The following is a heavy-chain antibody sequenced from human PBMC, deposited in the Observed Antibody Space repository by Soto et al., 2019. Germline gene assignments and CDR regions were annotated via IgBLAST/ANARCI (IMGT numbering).Heavy chain of an antibody. V-gene: IGHV3-23*01. J-gene: IGHJ5*02. CDR3: AKDAISGDGIWLMDS. CDR2: LLRSGSSA. Sequence: PGGSRRLSCAASGFTFRNYAMTWARQAPGKGLEWVSSLLRSGSSAYYADSVRGRFTISSDTSANSLYLQMDNLRAEDTAIYYYAKDAISGDGIWLMDSWGQGTVVTVSS. D-gene: IGHD4-17*01. CDR1: GFTFRNYA.